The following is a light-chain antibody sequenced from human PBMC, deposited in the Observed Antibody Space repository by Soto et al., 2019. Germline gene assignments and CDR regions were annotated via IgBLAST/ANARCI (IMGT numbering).Light chain of an antibody. CDR1: QSVSST. CDR3: QPYNNWPLT. Sequence: EIVMTQTPVSLSVFPVSGATIYVRASQSVSSTLAWYQQKLGQAPSLLIYGAFTRATGIPARFSGSRSGAEFTLTINSLQSEDFAVYYCQPYNNWPLTFGGGTRLEI. J-gene: IGKJ5*01. V-gene: IGKV3-15*01. CDR2: GAF.